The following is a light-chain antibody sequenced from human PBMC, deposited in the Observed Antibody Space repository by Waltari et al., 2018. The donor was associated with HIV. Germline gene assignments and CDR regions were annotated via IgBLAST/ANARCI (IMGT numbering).Light chain of an antibody. V-gene: IGLV3-21*02. CDR1: NIGTKS. J-gene: IGLJ1*01. CDR3: QVWDSSSDHYV. Sequence: SYVLTQPPSVSVAPGQTARITWWGNNIGTKSVHWYQHKPGQAPVLVIYDDGDRPSGIPERFSGSHSGNTATLTISRVEAGDEADYYCQVWDSSSDHYVFGSGSKVTV. CDR2: DDG.